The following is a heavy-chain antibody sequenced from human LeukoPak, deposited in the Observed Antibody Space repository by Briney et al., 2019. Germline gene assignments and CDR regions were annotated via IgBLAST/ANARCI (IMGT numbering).Heavy chain of an antibody. Sequence: SVKVSCKASGFTFTSSAVQWVRQARGQRLEWIGWIVVGSGNTNYAQKFQERVTITRDMSTSTAYMELSSLRSEDTAVYYCARDIAAAGTGKFDYWGQGTLVTVSS. CDR3: ARDIAAAGTGKFDY. D-gene: IGHD6-13*01. J-gene: IGHJ4*02. CDR1: GFTFTSSA. CDR2: IVVGSGNT. V-gene: IGHV1-58*01.